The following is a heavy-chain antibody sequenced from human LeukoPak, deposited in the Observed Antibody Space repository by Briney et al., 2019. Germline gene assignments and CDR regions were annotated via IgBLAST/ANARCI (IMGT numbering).Heavy chain of an antibody. CDR3: ATCRPDSSKDSSAFRPFDI. D-gene: IGHD2-15*01. CDR2: INQDGSDK. V-gene: IGHV3-7*01. J-gene: IGHJ3*02. Sequence: GRSLRLSRTPSRFTFRNYWMTWVRQAPGQGLEWVANINQDGSDKYYMDSVKGRFTISRDNARNLLHLQMNNLRAEDAAGYYGATCRPDSSKDSSAFRPFDIWGQGTVVTVSS. CDR1: RFTFRNYW.